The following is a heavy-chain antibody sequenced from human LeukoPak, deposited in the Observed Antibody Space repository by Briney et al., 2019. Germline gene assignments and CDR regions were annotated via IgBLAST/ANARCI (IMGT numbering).Heavy chain of an antibody. D-gene: IGHD6-13*01. J-gene: IGHJ4*02. Sequence: GGSLRLSCAASGFTFSSYAMSWVRQPPGKGLEWVSAISGSGGSTYYADSVKGRFTISRDNSKNTLYLQMNSLRAEDTAVYYCAKDEWIAAAGKPYYWGQGTLVTVSS. CDR2: ISGSGGST. V-gene: IGHV3-23*01. CDR1: GFTFSSYA. CDR3: AKDEWIAAAGKPYY.